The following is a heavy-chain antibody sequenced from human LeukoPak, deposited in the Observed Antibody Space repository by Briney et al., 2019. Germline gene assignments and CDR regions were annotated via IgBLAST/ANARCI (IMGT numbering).Heavy chain of an antibody. CDR3: ARQGIAVAGRNFQH. Sequence: ASETLSLTCAVYGGSFSGYYWSWIRQPPGKGLEWLGEINHSGSTDYNPSLKSRVTISVDTSKNQFSLKLSSVTAADTAVYYCARQGIAVAGRNFQHWGQGTLVTVSS. V-gene: IGHV4-34*01. CDR2: INHSGST. CDR1: GGSFSGYY. J-gene: IGHJ1*01. D-gene: IGHD6-19*01.